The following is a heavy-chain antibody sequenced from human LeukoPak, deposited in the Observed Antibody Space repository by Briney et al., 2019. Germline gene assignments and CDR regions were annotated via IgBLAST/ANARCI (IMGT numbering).Heavy chain of an antibody. V-gene: IGHV1-8*01. CDR1: GYTFTSYD. CDR2: MNPNSGNT. J-gene: IGHJ4*02. D-gene: IGHD3-10*01. CDR3: ARVPQGSYVGWAISYYFDY. Sequence: ASVKVSCKASGYTFTSYDINWVRQATGQGLEWMGWMNPNSGNTGYAQKFQGRVTMTRNTSISTAYVELSSLRSEDTAVYYCARVPQGSYVGWAISYYFDYWGQGTLVTVSS.